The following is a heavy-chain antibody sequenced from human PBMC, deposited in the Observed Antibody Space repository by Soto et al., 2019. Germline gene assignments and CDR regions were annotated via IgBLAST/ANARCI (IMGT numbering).Heavy chain of an antibody. D-gene: IGHD3-3*01. CDR1: GYPVTAYY. CDR3: ARGGGVGVAGSAAFDM. CDR2: INPATGAA. Sequence: QLHLVQSGAVVKKPGASVTVSCSASGYPVTAYYMHWVRQAPGRGLEWMGGINPATGAAKYTQTFQGGVTMTRDPSTSTVSTGLGGLTSGDTAVFYWARGGGVGVAGSAAFDMWGQGTLVTVSS. J-gene: IGHJ3*02. V-gene: IGHV1-2*02.